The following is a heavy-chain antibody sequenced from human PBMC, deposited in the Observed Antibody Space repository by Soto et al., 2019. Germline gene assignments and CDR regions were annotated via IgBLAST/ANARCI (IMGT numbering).Heavy chain of an antibody. CDR1: GFSLTTGGGG. CDR3: VHRRPDSWFDH. V-gene: IGHV2-5*01. J-gene: IGHJ5*02. CDR2: IYWNGGE. Sequence: QITLKESGPTLVKPTQNLTLTCTFSGFSLTTGGGGVGWIRQPPGKALEWLALIYWNGGERYSPSLRSRLTIGRDTSKNQVVLTMTDMDPVDTATYFCVHRRPDSWFDHWGQGALVTVSS.